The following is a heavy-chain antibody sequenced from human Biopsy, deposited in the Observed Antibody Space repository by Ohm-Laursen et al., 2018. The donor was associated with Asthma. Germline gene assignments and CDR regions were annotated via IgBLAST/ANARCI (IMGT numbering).Heavy chain of an antibody. CDR1: GTHFGSYN. Sequence: SLRLSCTALGTHFGSYNMHWARQAPGKGLEWVAVITFDGSTQHYGDSVKGRFTISRDNSKNMLFLQMNSLRAEDTAVYYCSRDTLGYYFDIWGQGTQVTVSS. V-gene: IGHV3-30-3*01. CDR2: ITFDGSTQ. D-gene: IGHD6-13*01. J-gene: IGHJ4*02. CDR3: SRDTLGYYFDI.